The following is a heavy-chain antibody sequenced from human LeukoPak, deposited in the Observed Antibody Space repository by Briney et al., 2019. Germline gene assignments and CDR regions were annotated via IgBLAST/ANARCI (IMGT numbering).Heavy chain of an antibody. Sequence: GGSLRLSCAASGFTFSSYGMHWVRQAPGKGLEWVAFIRSDGSNKYYADSVKGRFTISRDNSKLYLQMNSLRAEDTAVYYCARAEIWGQGTLVTVSS. CDR1: GFTFSSYG. V-gene: IGHV3-30*02. CDR2: IRSDGSNK. CDR3: ARAEI. J-gene: IGHJ4*02.